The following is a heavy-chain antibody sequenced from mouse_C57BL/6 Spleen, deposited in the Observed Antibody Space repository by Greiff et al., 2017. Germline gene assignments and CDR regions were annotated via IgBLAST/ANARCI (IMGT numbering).Heavy chain of an antibody. CDR1: GYTFTSYW. J-gene: IGHJ3*01. V-gene: IGHV1-53*01. D-gene: IGHD1-1*01. CDR3: ARGIRPSGSIAY. CDR2: INPSNGGT. Sequence: VQLQQPGTELVKPGASVKLSCKASGYTFTSYWMHWVKQRPGQGLEWIGNINPSNGGTNYNEKFKSKATLTVDKSSSTAYMQLSRLSSEDSAVYYCARGIRPSGSIAYWGQGTLVTVSA.